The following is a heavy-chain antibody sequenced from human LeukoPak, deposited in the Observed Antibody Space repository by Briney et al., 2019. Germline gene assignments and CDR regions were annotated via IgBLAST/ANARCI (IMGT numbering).Heavy chain of an antibody. CDR3: ARSHPHSSGWLLLWY. Sequence: SETLSLTCTVSGGSISSGGYYWSWIRQPPGKGLEWIGYIYHSGSTYYNPSLKSRVTISVDRSKNQFSLKLSSVTAADTAVYYCARSHPHSSGWLLLWYWGQETLVTVSS. V-gene: IGHV4-30-2*01. CDR1: GGSISSGGYY. CDR2: IYHSGST. D-gene: IGHD6-19*01. J-gene: IGHJ4*02.